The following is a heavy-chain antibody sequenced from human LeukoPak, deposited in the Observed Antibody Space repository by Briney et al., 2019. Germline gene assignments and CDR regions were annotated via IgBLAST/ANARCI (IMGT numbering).Heavy chain of an antibody. CDR3: ARVNYGSATKEDY. CDR2: IYYSGSA. CDR1: GDSISSSSSH. V-gene: IGHV4-31*03. J-gene: IGHJ4*02. D-gene: IGHD3-10*01. Sequence: PSETLSLTCTVSGDSISSSSSHWGWIRQHPGKGLEWIGYIYYSGSAYYNPSLKSRVTISVDTSENQFSLKLSSVTAADTAVYYCARVNYGSATKEDYWGQGTLVTVSS.